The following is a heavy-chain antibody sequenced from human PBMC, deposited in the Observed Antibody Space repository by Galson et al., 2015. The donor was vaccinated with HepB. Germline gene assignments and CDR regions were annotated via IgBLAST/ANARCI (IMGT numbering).Heavy chain of an antibody. Sequence: QSGAEVKKPGESLKISCKGSGYSFTSYWIGWVRQMPGKGLEWMGIIYPGDSDTRYSPSFQGQVTISADKSISTAYLQWSSLKASDTAMYYCARRVRYYGSGQAGNGWFDPWGQGTLVTVSS. CDR3: ARRVRYYGSGQAGNGWFDP. V-gene: IGHV5-51*01. CDR1: GYSFTSYW. J-gene: IGHJ5*02. D-gene: IGHD3-10*01. CDR2: IYPGDSDT.